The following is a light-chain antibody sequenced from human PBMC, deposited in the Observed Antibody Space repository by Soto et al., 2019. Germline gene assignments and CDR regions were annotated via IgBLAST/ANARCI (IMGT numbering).Light chain of an antibody. CDR2: GAR. CDR1: QSIGDW. V-gene: IGKV1D-16*01. J-gene: IGKJ4*01. Sequence: DIQMTQSPSSLSASVGDRVTITCRASQSIGDWLAWYQQKPGKAPKALIYGARSLQDGVPTRFHGSGSGTDFTLTISSLQVEDFATYYCQPYNSYPPTFGGGTKVEI. CDR3: QPYNSYPPT.